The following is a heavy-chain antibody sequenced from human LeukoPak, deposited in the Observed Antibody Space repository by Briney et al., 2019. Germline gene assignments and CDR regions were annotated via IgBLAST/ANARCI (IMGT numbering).Heavy chain of an antibody. D-gene: IGHD5-24*01. Sequence: SETLSLTCAVSGYSISSGYYWGWIRQPPGKGLEWIGYIYYSGSTNYNPSLKSRVTISVDTSKNQFSLKLSSVTAADTAVYYCARDLGDGYNFDYWGQGTLVTVSS. CDR1: GYSISSGYY. CDR3: ARDLGDGYNFDY. V-gene: IGHV4-61*01. CDR2: IYYSGST. J-gene: IGHJ4*02.